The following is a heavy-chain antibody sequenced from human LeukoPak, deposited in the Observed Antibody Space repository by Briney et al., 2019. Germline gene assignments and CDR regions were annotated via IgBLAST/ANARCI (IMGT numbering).Heavy chain of an antibody. CDR3: YAHGSGSYWAIGY. V-gene: IGHV3-53*01. J-gene: IGHJ4*02. D-gene: IGHD3-10*01. Sequence: GGSLRLSCAASGFTVSSNYMSWVRQAPGKGLEWVSVIYSGGSTYYADSVKGRFTISRDNSKNTLYLKMNSLRAEDTAVYYCYAHGSGSYWAIGYWGQGPLVTVSS. CDR1: GFTVSSNY. CDR2: IYSGGST.